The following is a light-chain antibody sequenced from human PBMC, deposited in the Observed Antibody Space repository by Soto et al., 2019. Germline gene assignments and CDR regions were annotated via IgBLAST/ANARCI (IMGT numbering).Light chain of an antibody. CDR2: RNN. J-gene: IGLJ2*01. V-gene: IGLV1-47*01. CDR1: SSNIGSNY. Sequence: QSVLTQPPSASVTPGQRVTSSCSGSSSNIGSNYVYWYQQLPGTAPKLLIYRNNQRPSGVPDRFSGSKSGTSASLSISGLRSEDEADYYCAAWDDSLSGVVFGGGTKLPVL. CDR3: AAWDDSLSGVV.